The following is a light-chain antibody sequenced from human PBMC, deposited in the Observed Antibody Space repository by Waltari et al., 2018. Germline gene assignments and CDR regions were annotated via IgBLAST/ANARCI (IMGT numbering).Light chain of an antibody. V-gene: IGLV1-47*01. CDR2: RDG. J-gene: IGLJ3*02. CDR1: TSNIGGHL. Sequence: QSVVTQPPSASGTPGQRVSISCAGSTSNIGGHLVYWFQQLPGTAPKLLLYRDGQRPSGVPDRFSASKSGTSASLAISGLRAEDEADYYCATWDDRMRVWVFGGGTKLTVL. CDR3: ATWDDRMRVWV.